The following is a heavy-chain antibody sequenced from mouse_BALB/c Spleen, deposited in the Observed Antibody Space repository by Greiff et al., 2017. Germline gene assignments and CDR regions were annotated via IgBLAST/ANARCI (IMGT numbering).Heavy chain of an antibody. V-gene: IGHV5-17*02. CDR2: ISSGSSTI. CDR3: ARGYGNRPYYMDY. CDR1: GFTFSSFG. D-gene: IGHD2-1*01. J-gene: IGHJ4*01. Sequence: EVQVVESGGGLVQPGGSLKLSCAASGFTFSSFGMHWVRQAPEKGLEWVAYISSGSSTIYYADTVKGRFTISRDNPKNTLFLQMTSLRSEDTAMYYCARGYGNRPYYMDYWGQGTTVTVSS.